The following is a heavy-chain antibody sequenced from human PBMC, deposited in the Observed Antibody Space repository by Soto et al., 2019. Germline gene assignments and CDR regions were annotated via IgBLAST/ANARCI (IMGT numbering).Heavy chain of an antibody. V-gene: IGHV4-28*01. CDR2: IYYSGTT. Sequence: SETLSLTCAVSGCSISSSNWWGWIRQPPGKGLEWIGYIYYSGTTYYNPPLKSRVTMSVDTSKNQFSLKLTSVTAVDTAVYYCARREIQGPIDYWGQGTLVTVSS. CDR1: GCSISSSNW. J-gene: IGHJ4*02. CDR3: ARREIQGPIDY. D-gene: IGHD1-26*01.